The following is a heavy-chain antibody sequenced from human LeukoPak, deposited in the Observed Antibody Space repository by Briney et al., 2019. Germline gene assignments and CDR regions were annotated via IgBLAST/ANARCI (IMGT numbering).Heavy chain of an antibody. D-gene: IGHD3-22*01. CDR3: GGDDSSGSPDY. CDR2: IKGDGSNT. J-gene: IGHJ4*02. V-gene: IGHV3-74*01. Sequence: GGSLRLSCAASAFTFSNYWMHWVRHAPGKGLVWVSRIKGDGSNTGYADSVKGRFTISRDNAKNTLYLEMNSLRAEDTAVYYCGGDDSSGSPDYWGQGTLVTVSS. CDR1: AFTFSNYW.